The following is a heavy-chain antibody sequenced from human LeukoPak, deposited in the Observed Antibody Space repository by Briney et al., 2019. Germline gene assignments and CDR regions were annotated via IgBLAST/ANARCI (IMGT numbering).Heavy chain of an antibody. CDR2: ISSSGSTI. Sequence: GGSLRLSCAASGFTFSDYYMSWIRQAPGKGLEWVSYISSSGSTIYYADSVKGRFTISRDNAKNSLYLQMNSLRAEDTAVYYCARIRVIQLWQFFDYWGQGTLVTVSS. D-gene: IGHD5-18*01. CDR3: ARIRVIQLWQFFDY. V-gene: IGHV3-11*01. CDR1: GFTFSDYY. J-gene: IGHJ4*02.